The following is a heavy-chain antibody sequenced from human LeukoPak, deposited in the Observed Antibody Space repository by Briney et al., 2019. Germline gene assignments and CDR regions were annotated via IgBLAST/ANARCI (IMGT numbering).Heavy chain of an antibody. CDR1: GFTFSSYA. Sequence: PGGSLRLSCTASGFTFSSYAMNWVRQAPGKGLEWVSGIGAGGTFTYYADSVKGRFTISRDNSKYTVYLEMNSLRVEDTAMYYCSKERPEEYYASGSYFDYWGQGTLVTVSS. J-gene: IGHJ4*02. D-gene: IGHD3-10*01. CDR2: IGAGGTFT. V-gene: IGHV3-23*01. CDR3: SKERPEEYYASGSYFDY.